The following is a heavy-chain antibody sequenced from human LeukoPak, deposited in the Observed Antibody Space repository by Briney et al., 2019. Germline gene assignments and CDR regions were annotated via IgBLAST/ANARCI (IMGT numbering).Heavy chain of an antibody. Sequence: PGGSLRLSCAASGFSFSNAWMNWVRQAPGKGLEWVSVLYSDGTTYYADSVKGRFTISRDNSKNTLYLQMNNLRAEDTAVYYCATAAYDSNGFTANHDYWGQGTLVVVSS. CDR2: LYSDGTT. D-gene: IGHD3-22*01. J-gene: IGHJ4*02. V-gene: IGHV3-53*01. CDR3: ATAAYDSNGFTANHDY. CDR1: GFSFSNAW.